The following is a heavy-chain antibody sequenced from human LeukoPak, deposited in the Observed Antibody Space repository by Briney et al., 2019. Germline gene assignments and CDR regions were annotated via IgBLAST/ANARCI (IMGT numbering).Heavy chain of an antibody. CDR2: FKSDGKT. Sequence: GGSLRLSCEASGFTFSRYWMHWVRQAPGEGVVWVSRFKSDGKTNYADSVKGRFTISRDNAKNTVSLQMDSLRAEDTGVYYCARAPSEVGGYYPEYFRHWGQGTLVTVSS. D-gene: IGHD3-22*01. CDR1: GFTFSRYW. CDR3: ARAPSEVGGYYPEYFRH. J-gene: IGHJ1*01. V-gene: IGHV3-74*01.